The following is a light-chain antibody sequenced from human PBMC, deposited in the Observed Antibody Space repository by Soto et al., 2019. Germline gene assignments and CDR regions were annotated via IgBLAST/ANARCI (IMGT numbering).Light chain of an antibody. CDR2: DSS. CDR3: QHRSSWPFT. Sequence: EVVLTQSPVTLSLSPGERATLSCRASQSVQSYLAWYQQKPGQAPRLLIYDSSNRATGVPARFSGSGSGTDFTLTISTLAPEDFAVYYCQHRSSWPFTFGQGTRLEIK. CDR1: QSVQSY. V-gene: IGKV3-11*01. J-gene: IGKJ5*01.